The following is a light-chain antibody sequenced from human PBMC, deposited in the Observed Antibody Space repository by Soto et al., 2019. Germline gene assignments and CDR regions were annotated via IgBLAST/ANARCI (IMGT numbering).Light chain of an antibody. J-gene: IGKJ1*01. Sequence: DIQMTQSPTSLSASAGDRTTSTLRASQSISNYLNWYQQKPGQAPQLLFGAASRLQSGVPSRFSGSGSGTGFTLTISRLQPEDLAIYYCQQSYRTPRTFGQGTKVDIK. CDR1: QSISNY. V-gene: IGKV1-39*01. CDR2: AAS. CDR3: QQSYRTPRT.